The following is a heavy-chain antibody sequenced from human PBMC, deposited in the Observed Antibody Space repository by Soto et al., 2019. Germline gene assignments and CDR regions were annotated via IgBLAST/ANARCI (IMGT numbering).Heavy chain of an antibody. Sequence: GGSLRLSCAASGFTVSSKYMTWVRQAPGKGLEWVSVIYGGGTTYYADSVKGRFTISIDNSKNTLYLQVNSLRADDTAVYYCVQTTGWPGFDFWGQGTLVTVSS. V-gene: IGHV3-53*01. CDR2: IYGGGTT. CDR1: GFTVSSKY. D-gene: IGHD6-19*01. J-gene: IGHJ4*02. CDR3: VQTTGWPGFDF.